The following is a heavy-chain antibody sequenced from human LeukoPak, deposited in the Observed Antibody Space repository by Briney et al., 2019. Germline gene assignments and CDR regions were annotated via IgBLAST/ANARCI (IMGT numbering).Heavy chain of an antibody. CDR3: ARDVLLGRTAPN. J-gene: IGHJ4*02. CDR1: GFTFSSYW. V-gene: IGHV3-7*01. D-gene: IGHD3-16*01. Sequence: GGSLRLSCAASGFTFSSYWMSWVRQAPGRGLEWVANIKQGGGEKYYVDSVKGRFTISRDNAKHSLYLQMNSLRAEDTAVYYCARDVLLGRTAPNWGQGTLVTVSS. CDR2: IKQGGGEK.